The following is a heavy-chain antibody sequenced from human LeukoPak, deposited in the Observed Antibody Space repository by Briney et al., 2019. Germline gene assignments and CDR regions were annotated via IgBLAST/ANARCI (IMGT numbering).Heavy chain of an antibody. Sequence: GGSLRLSCAASGFTFSDYYMSWIRQAPGKGLEWVSYISSSSSYTNYADSVKGRFTISRDNSKNTLYLQMNSLRAEDTAVYYCAKDLNVCSSTSCYNWFDPWGQGTLVTVSS. CDR3: AKDLNVCSSTSCYNWFDP. J-gene: IGHJ5*02. CDR2: ISSSSSYT. CDR1: GFTFSDYY. D-gene: IGHD2-2*01. V-gene: IGHV3-11*05.